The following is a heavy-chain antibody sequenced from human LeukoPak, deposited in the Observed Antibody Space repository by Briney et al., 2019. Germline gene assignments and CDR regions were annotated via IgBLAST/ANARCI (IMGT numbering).Heavy chain of an antibody. CDR3: ARAGYGDSDFDY. D-gene: IGHD4-17*01. CDR1: GYSISSSYY. CDR2: IYHSGNT. Sequence: SETLSLTCTVSGYSISSSYYWGWIRQPPGKGLEWIGSIYHSGNTYYNPSLKSRVTISVDTSKNQFSLKLSSVTAADTAVYYCARAGYGDSDFDYWGQGTLVTVSS. V-gene: IGHV4-38-2*02. J-gene: IGHJ4*02.